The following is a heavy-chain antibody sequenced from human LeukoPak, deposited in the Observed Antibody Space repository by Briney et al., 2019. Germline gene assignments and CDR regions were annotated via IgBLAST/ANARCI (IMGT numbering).Heavy chain of an antibody. Sequence: PGGSLRLSCAASGSILSSYAMHWVRQAPGKGLEWVAVISDDGSNKYYADSVKGRFTISRDNSKNTLYLQMNSLRTEDTAVYYCARDRRGWYGEIDYWGQGTLVTVSS. J-gene: IGHJ4*02. V-gene: IGHV3-30-3*01. CDR1: GSILSSYA. D-gene: IGHD6-19*01. CDR3: ARDRRGWYGEIDY. CDR2: ISDDGSNK.